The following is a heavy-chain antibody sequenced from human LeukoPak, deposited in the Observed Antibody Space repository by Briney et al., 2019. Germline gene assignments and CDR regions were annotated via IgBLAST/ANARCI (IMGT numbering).Heavy chain of an antibody. D-gene: IGHD3-10*01. CDR1: GGSISSGDYY. CDR2: IYYSGST. J-gene: IGHJ4*02. Sequence: SQTLSLTCTVSGGSISSGDYYWSWIHQPPGKGLEWIGYIYYSGSTYYNPSLKSRVTISVDTSKNQFSLKLSSVTAADTAVYYCASITMVRGVNYWGQGTLVTVSS. V-gene: IGHV4-30-4*08. CDR3: ASITMVRGVNY.